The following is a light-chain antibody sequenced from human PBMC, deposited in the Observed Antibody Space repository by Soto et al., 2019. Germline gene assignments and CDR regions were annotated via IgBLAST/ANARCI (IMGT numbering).Light chain of an antibody. V-gene: IGLV2-14*01. CDR3: SSFTSSSTLV. CDR2: EVT. CDR1: SSDVGGYNY. J-gene: IGLJ1*01. Sequence: QSALTQPASVSGSPGQSITISCTGTSSDVGGYNYVSWYQHHPGKAPKLMIYEVTNRPSGVSNRFSGSKSGNTASLTISGLQAEDAADYYCSSFTSSSTLVFGTGTKVTVL.